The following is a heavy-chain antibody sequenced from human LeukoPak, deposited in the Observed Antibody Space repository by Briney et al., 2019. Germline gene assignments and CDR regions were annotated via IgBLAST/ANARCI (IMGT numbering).Heavy chain of an antibody. CDR1: GFTFGDYA. V-gene: IGHV3-49*04. D-gene: IGHD3-9*01. J-gene: IGHJ3*02. CDR3: TRDRRYPVLRYFDWLPRDAFDI. CDR2: IRSKAYGGTT. Sequence: PGRSLRLFCTASGFTFGDYAMSWVRQAPGKGLEWVGFIRSKAYGGTTEYAASVKGRFTISRDDSKSIAYLQMNSLKTEDTAVYYCTRDRRYPVLRYFDWLPRDAFDIWGQGTMVTVSS.